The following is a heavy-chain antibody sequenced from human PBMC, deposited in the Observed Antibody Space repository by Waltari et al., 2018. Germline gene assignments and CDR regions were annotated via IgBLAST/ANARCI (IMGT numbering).Heavy chain of an antibody. CDR3: AREYIVVVPGGYYYYGMDV. J-gene: IGHJ6*02. D-gene: IGHD2-2*01. CDR2: IYTSGST. Sequence: QVQLQESGPGLVKPSQTLSLTCTVSGGSLSSGSYSWSWIRQPAGTGLEWIGRIYTSGSTNYNPSLKSRVTISVDTSKTQFSLKLSSVTAADTAVYYCAREYIVVVPGGYYYYGMDVWGQGTTVTVSS. V-gene: IGHV4-61*02. CDR1: GGSLSSGSYS.